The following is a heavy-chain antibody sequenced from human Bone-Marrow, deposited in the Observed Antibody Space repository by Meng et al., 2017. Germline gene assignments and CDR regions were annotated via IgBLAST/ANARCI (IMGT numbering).Heavy chain of an antibody. V-gene: IGHV1-69*13. Sequence: SAKVSCKASAGFFISYAISWVRQAPGQGLEWMGGIIPIFGTANYAQKFQGRVTITADESTSTAYMELSSLRSEDTAVYYCARFQPDYGSGSYYFVEYNWFDPWGQGTLVTVSS. J-gene: IGHJ5*02. CDR1: AGFFISYA. CDR3: ARFQPDYGSGSYYFVEYNWFDP. D-gene: IGHD3-10*01. CDR2: IIPIFGTA.